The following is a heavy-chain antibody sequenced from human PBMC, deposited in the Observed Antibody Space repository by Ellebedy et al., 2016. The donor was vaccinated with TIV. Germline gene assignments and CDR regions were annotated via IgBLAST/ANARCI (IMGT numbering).Heavy chain of an antibody. CDR1: GYTXXXYY. V-gene: IGHV1-2*02. CDR2: INPNSGGT. D-gene: IGHD1-26*01. Sequence: AASVKVSCKASGYTXXXYYXXXVRXXPGHPXEWIGWINPNSGGTNYAQKFQGRVTMTRDTSISTAYMELSRLRSDDTAVYYCERWNFPSGGSYSISDYWGQGTLVTVSS. J-gene: IGHJ4*02. CDR3: ERWNFPSGGSYSISDY.